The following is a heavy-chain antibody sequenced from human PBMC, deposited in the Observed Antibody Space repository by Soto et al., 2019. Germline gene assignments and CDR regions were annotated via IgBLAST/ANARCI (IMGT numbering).Heavy chain of an antibody. CDR2: ISPYNGNT. CDR1: GYTFSSYV. V-gene: IGHV1-18*04. J-gene: IGHJ4*02. Sequence: QVPLVQSGVEVQKPGASVKVSCKASGYTFSSYVINWLRQAPGQGLEWMGWISPYNGNTNYGQNLQGRVTMTTDTSTSIVDMELRSLRSDDTAMYYCAREGGVWGSFRYFDYWGQGTLVTVSP. D-gene: IGHD3-16*02. CDR3: AREGGVWGSFRYFDY.